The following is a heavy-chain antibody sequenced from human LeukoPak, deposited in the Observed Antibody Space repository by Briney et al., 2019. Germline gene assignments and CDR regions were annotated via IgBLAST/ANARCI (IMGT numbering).Heavy chain of an antibody. J-gene: IGHJ3*02. CDR1: GXLFTNYW. D-gene: IGHD5-24*01. CDR2: IYSGDSDT. Sequence: GESLQISCKVSGXLFTNYWIGWVRQMPGKGLEWVGLIYSGDSDTRYSPSFQGQVTISADKSISTAYLQWSSLRASDTAMYYCARPERAQDAFDIWGRGTMVAVSS. V-gene: IGHV5-51*01. CDR3: ARPERAQDAFDI.